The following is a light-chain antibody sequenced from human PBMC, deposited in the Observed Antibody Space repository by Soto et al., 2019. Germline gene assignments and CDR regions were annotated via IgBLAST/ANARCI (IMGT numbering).Light chain of an antibody. V-gene: IGKV1-6*01. CDR2: SAS. J-gene: IGKJ1*01. Sequence: AIQMTQSPSSVSATVGDRVTITCRASQGTRNELGWYQQKPGKAPKLLIYSASSLQSGGPSRFSGSGSGRDFILFIRGLQPEDFATYFCLQGFTYPRTFGQWTKV. CDR1: QGTRNE. CDR3: LQGFTYPRT.